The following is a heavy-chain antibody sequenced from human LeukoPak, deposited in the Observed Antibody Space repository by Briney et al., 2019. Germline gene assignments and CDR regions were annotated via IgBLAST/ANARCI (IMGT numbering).Heavy chain of an antibody. CDR3: AGGSVYRYYFDY. CDR1: GGSISSYY. CDR2: IYTSGST. D-gene: IGHD3-16*02. V-gene: IGHV4-4*07. Sequence: SETLSLTCTVSGGSISSYYWSWIRQPAGKGLEWIGRIYTSGSTNYNPSLKSRVTLSVDTSKNQFSLKLSSVTAADTAVYYCAGGSVYRYYFDYWGQGTLVTVSS. J-gene: IGHJ4*02.